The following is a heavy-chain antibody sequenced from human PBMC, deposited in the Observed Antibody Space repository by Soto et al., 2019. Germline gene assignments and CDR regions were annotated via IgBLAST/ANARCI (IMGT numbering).Heavy chain of an antibody. J-gene: IGHJ4*02. CDR1: GFAFTNAW. CDR3: TTVAYGEYVSDY. D-gene: IGHD4-17*01. CDR2: IRSQIDGGTT. Sequence: EVELVESGGVLVKPGGSLRLSCAASGFAFTNAWMTWVRQAPGKALEWVGRIRSQIDGGTTDYAAPVKGRFTISRDDSKNTLYLHMNSLKTEHTAVYYCTTVAYGEYVSDYWGQGTLVTVSS. V-gene: IGHV3-15*01.